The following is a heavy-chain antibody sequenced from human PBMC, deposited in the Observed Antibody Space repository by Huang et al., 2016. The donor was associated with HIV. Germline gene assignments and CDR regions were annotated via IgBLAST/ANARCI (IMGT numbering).Heavy chain of an antibody. Sequence: LQESGPGLVGPSETLSLTCAVSGDSINGNTFYWGWIRRPPGKALEWFGSIYYSGTTYYKPALKRRARIAVDASKNRIFLHLRSVTAADTGVYYCARTGVAVSDDPEYFQHWGQGALVTIS. CDR1: GDSINGNTFY. CDR2: IYYSGTT. D-gene: IGHD3-3*01. J-gene: IGHJ1*01. V-gene: IGHV4-39*02. CDR3: ARTGVAVSDDPEYFQH.